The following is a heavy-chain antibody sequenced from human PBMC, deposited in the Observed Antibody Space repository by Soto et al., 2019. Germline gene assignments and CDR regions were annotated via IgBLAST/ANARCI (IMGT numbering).Heavy chain of an antibody. J-gene: IGHJ4*02. V-gene: IGHV4-31*03. D-gene: IGHD3-22*01. CDR1: GGSISSGGYY. CDR2: IYYSGST. Sequence: QVQLKESGPGLVKPSQTLSLTCTVSGGSISSGGYYWSWIRQHPGKGLEWIGYIYYSGSTYYNPSLKSRVTLSVDTSKNQFSLKLSSVTAADTAVYYCAREISYYDSSGYYYVYFDYWGQGTLVTVSS. CDR3: AREISYYDSSGYYYVYFDY.